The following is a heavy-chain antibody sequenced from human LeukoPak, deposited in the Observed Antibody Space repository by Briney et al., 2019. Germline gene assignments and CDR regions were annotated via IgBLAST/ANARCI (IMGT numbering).Heavy chain of an antibody. Sequence: GRSLRLSCAASGFTFSSYGMHWVRQAPGKGLEWVAVIWYDGSNKYYADSVKGRFTISRDNSKNTLYLQMNSLRAEDTAVYYCAKSLLNYGDYYYGMDVWGQGTTVTVSS. V-gene: IGHV3-33*06. D-gene: IGHD4-17*01. CDR2: IWYDGSNK. CDR1: GFTFSSYG. J-gene: IGHJ6*02. CDR3: AKSLLNYGDYYYGMDV.